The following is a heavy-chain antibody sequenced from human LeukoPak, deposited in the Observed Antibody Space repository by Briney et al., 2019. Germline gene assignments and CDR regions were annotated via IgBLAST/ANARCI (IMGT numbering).Heavy chain of an antibody. CDR1: GDSVSSNSAA. CDR2: TYYRSKWYN. Sequence: SQTLSLSCAISGDSVSSNSAAWNWIRQSPSRGLEWLGRTYYRSKWYNDYAVSVKSRITINPDTSKNQFSLQLNSVTPEDTAVYYCARGLAAAGLTLFDYWGQGTLVTVSS. V-gene: IGHV6-1*01. CDR3: ARGLAAAGLTLFDY. D-gene: IGHD6-13*01. J-gene: IGHJ4*02.